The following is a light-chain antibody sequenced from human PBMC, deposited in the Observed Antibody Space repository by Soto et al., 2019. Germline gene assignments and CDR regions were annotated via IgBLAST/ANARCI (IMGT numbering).Light chain of an antibody. Sequence: QSVLTQPASVSGSPGQSITISCTGTSSDVGGYNYVSWYQQHPGKAPKLMIYEVTNRPSGISNRFSGSKSGNTASLTISGLQAEDEADYYCSSYTGIGTPVVFGGGTQLTV. CDR3: SSYTGIGTPVV. J-gene: IGLJ2*01. CDR1: SSDVGGYNY. CDR2: EVT. V-gene: IGLV2-14*01.